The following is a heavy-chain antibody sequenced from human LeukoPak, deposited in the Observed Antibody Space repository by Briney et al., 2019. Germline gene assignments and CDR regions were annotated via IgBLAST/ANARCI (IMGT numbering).Heavy chain of an antibody. V-gene: IGHV1-69*05. Sequence: GASVNVSFKASGGTFSGYAISWVRQAPGQGLEWMGGIIPIFGTANYAQKFQGRVTITTDESTSTAYMELSSLRSEDTAVYYCARSSDCGGDCSYYYYMDVWGKGTTVTVSS. CDR2: IIPIFGTA. CDR3: ARSSDCGGDCSYYYYMDV. J-gene: IGHJ6*03. CDR1: GGTFSGYA. D-gene: IGHD2-21*02.